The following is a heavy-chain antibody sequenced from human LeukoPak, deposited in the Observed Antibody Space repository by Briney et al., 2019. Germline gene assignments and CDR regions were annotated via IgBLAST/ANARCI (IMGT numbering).Heavy chain of an antibody. CDR2: IYYSGST. D-gene: IGHD3-22*01. CDR3: ARAPFERYYDSSGYYNYFDY. CDR1: GGSISSYY. V-gene: IGHV4-59*01. Sequence: SETLSLTCTVSGGSISSYYWSWIRHPPGKGLEWIGYIYYSGSTNYNPSLKSRVTISVDTSKNQFSLKLSSVTAADTAVYYCARAPFERYYDSSGYYNYFDYWGQGTLVTVSS. J-gene: IGHJ4*02.